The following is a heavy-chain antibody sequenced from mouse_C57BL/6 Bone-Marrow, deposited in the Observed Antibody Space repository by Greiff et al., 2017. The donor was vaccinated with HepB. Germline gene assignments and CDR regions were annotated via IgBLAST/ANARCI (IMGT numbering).Heavy chain of an antibody. CDR3: ARGVIYYGSSYDYAIDY. V-gene: IGHV1-69*01. Sequence: QVHVKQPGAELVMPGASVKLSCKASGYTFTSYWMHWVKQRPGQGLEWIGEIDPSDSYTNYNQKFKGKSTLTVDKSSSTAYMQISSLTSEESAVYYCARGVIYYGSSYDYAIDYWGQGTSVTVSS. CDR1: GYTFTSYW. D-gene: IGHD1-1*01. J-gene: IGHJ4*01. CDR2: IDPSDSYT.